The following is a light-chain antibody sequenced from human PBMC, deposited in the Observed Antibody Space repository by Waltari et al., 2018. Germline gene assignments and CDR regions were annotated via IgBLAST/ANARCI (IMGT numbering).Light chain of an antibody. CDR1: QSISSSF. CDR2: AAA. V-gene: IGKV3-20*01. J-gene: IGKJ1*01. Sequence: EIVLTQSPGTLSLSQGERATLSCRASQSISSSFLAWYQVKPGQAPRLLIFAAATRAADIPDRISGSGSGADFTLTISRLEPEDFAVYVCHQHDTSPWTFGQGTRVELK. CDR3: HQHDTSPWT.